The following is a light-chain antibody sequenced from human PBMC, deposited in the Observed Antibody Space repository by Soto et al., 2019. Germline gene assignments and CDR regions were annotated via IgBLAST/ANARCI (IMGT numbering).Light chain of an antibody. CDR1: QNLLYSSNNRNY. Sequence: DIVMTQSPDSLAVSLGERATINCKSSQNLLYSSNNRNYLAWYQQKSGQSPKLLIYWASTREFGVPDRFSGSGSGTDFTLTISSLQAEDVAVYYCQQYYSTPPTFGGGTKVEIK. CDR3: QQYYSTPPT. CDR2: WAS. J-gene: IGKJ4*01. V-gene: IGKV4-1*01.